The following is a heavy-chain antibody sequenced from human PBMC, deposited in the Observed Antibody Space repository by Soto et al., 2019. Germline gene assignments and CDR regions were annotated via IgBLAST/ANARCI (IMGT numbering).Heavy chain of an antibody. CDR3: APTGLRTVFGLFTTAATSFDF. J-gene: IGHJ4*02. V-gene: IGHV2-5*02. Sequence: QITLNESGPTVVRPTETLTLTCRFSGFSLTTSGVGVGWIRQSPGKAPEWLALIYWDDDKRYSPSLKSRLTIAKDTSKARAVRTVCDLVPTETATEDCAPTGLRTVFGLFTTAATSFDFWGQ. D-gene: IGHD3-3*01. CDR1: GFSLTTSGVG. CDR2: IYWDDDK.